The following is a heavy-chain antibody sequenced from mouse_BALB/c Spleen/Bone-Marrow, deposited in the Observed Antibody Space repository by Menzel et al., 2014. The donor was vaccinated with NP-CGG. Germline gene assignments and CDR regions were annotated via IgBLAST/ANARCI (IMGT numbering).Heavy chain of an antibody. CDR1: GYSFTGYT. Sequence: EVQLQESGPELVKPGASMKISCKASGYSFTGYTMNWVKQSHGKNLGWIGLINPYNGGTSYNQKFKGKATLTVDKSSSTAYKEPLSLTSEDSAVYYCAREGNYDYAWFAYWGQGTLVTVSA. D-gene: IGHD2-4*01. V-gene: IGHV1-26*01. J-gene: IGHJ3*01. CDR3: AREGNYDYAWFAY. CDR2: INPYNGGT.